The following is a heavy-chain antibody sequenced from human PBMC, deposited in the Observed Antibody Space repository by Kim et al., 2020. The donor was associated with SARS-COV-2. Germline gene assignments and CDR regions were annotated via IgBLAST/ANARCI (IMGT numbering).Heavy chain of an antibody. CDR3: ARGCSSTSCYPEN. V-gene: IGHV3-33*01. J-gene: IGHJ4*02. D-gene: IGHD2-2*01. Sequence: YVDSVKGRFTISRDNSKNMLYLQMTSLRADDTAIYYCARGCSSTSCYPENWGQGTLVTVST.